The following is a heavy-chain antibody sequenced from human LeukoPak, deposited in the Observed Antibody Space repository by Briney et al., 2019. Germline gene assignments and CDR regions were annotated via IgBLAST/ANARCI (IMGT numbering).Heavy chain of an antibody. CDR2: IIPIFGTA. V-gene: IGHV1-69*01. D-gene: IGHD3-22*01. CDR1: GGTFSSYA. CDR3: AVGYYDSSGPFDY. J-gene: IGHJ4*02. Sequence: SVKVSCKASGGTFSSYAISWVRQAPGQGLEWMGGIIPIFGTANYAQRFQGRVTITADESTSTAYMELSSLRSEDTAVYYCAVGYYDSSGPFDYWGQGTLVTVSS.